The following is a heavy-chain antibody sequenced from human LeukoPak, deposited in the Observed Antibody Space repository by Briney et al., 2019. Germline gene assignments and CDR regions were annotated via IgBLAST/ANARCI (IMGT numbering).Heavy chain of an antibody. CDR3: ARSRYTVISAPYSEYFQE. Sequence: GGSLRLSCVVSGFTFSRYWMSWVRQAPGKGLEWVAPIKEDGSEKYYVDSVKGRFTISRDNAKNSLYLQMNSLRAEDTAVYYCARSRYTVISAPYSEYFQEWGQGTLVTVSS. J-gene: IGHJ1*01. CDR2: IKEDGSEK. V-gene: IGHV3-7*01. D-gene: IGHD2-2*02. CDR1: GFTFSRYW.